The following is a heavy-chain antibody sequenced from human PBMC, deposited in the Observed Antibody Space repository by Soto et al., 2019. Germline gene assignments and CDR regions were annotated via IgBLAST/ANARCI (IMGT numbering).Heavy chain of an antibody. V-gene: IGHV3-30-3*01. Sequence: GGSLRLSCAASGFTFSSYAMHWVRQAPGKGLEWVAVISYDGSNKYYADSVKGRFTISRDNSKNTLYLQMNSLRAEDTAVYYCARDYYCFNSGYGVLIDVWGQGTTVTGSS. D-gene: IGHD6-25*01. CDR3: ARDYYCFNSGYGVLIDV. J-gene: IGHJ6*02. CDR2: ISYDGSNK. CDR1: GFTFSSYA.